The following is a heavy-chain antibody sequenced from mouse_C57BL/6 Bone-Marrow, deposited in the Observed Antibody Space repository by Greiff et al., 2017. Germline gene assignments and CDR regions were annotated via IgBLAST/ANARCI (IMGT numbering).Heavy chain of an antibody. V-gene: IGHV1-47*01. CDR3: ARGLGRFAY. Sequence: QVQLQQSGAELVKPGASVKMSCKASGYTFTTYPIEWMKQNHGKSLEWIGNFHPYNDDTKYNEKFKGKATLTVDTSSSTAYMQLSSLTSEDSAVYYCARGLGRFAYWGQGTLVTVSA. D-gene: IGHD4-1*01. J-gene: IGHJ3*01. CDR2: FHPYNDDT. CDR1: GYTFTTYP.